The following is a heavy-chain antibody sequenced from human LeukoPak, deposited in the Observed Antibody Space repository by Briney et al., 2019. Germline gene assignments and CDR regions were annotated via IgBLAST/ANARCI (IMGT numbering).Heavy chain of an antibody. D-gene: IGHD3-22*01. CDR3: ARAWYYYDSSGYYFGDYFDY. V-gene: IGHV3-53*05. CDR1: GFTVSYNY. J-gene: IGHJ4*02. CDR2: IYSCETT. Sequence: GGSLRLSCAASGFTVSYNYMNWVRQAPGRGLEWVSVIYSCETTDYTDSVKGRFTISKDYLQMNSLRSEDTAVYYCARAWYYYDSSGYYFGDYFDYWGQGTLVTVSS.